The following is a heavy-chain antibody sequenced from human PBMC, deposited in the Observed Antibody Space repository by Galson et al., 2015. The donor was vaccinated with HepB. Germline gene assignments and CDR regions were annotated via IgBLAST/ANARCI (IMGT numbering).Heavy chain of an antibody. D-gene: IGHD3-22*01. CDR3: ARSRNTLIESGPPSYFDY. CDR2: TVPIFGTS. V-gene: IGHV1-69*06. Sequence: SVKVSCKASGGTFSSYVFSWVRQAPGQGLEWMGGTVPIFGTSNYAQRFQGRVTITADKSTSTAYMELSSLKSEDTAVYYCARSRNTLIESGPPSYFDYWGQGTLVTVSS. J-gene: IGHJ4*02. CDR1: GGTFSSYV.